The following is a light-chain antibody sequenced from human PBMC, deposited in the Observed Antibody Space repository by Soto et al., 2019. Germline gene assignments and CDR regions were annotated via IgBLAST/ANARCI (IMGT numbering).Light chain of an antibody. CDR1: QSISWR. Sequence: DIQMTQSPSTLSASVGARVAITCRASQSISWRLAWYQQKPGKAPKLLISDGSTLESGVPLRFRGSGSGTEFTLTIISLQPDDVATYYCQQYYNFRWTFGQGTKVDIK. CDR2: DGS. CDR3: QQYYNFRWT. J-gene: IGKJ1*01. V-gene: IGKV1-5*01.